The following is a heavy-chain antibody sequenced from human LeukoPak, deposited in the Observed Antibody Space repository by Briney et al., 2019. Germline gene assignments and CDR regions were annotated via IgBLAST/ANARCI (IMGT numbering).Heavy chain of an antibody. CDR1: GFTFSSYG. V-gene: IGHV3-30*02. J-gene: IGHJ4*02. D-gene: IGHD6-6*01. CDR3: GIDAEYSRSSGNY. Sequence: GGSLRLSCAASGFTFSSYGMHWVRQAPRRGPEWVACIRYDGSNDYYADSVKGRFTISRDNSKNTQYLQMNSLRAEDTAVYYCGIDAEYSRSSGNYWGQGTLVTVSS. CDR2: IRYDGSND.